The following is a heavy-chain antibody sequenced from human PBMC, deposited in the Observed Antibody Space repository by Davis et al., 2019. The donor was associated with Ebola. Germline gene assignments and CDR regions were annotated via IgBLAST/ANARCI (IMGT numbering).Heavy chain of an antibody. Sequence: ASVKVSCKASGYTFTSYYMHWVRQAPGQGLEWMGIINPSGGSTSYAQKFQGRVTMTRDTSTSTVYMELSSLRSEDTAVYSCASAGLQPQMPDYWGQGTLVTVSS. J-gene: IGHJ4*02. CDR2: INPSGGST. CDR1: GYTFTSYY. V-gene: IGHV1-46*01. D-gene: IGHD6-13*01. CDR3: ASAGLQPQMPDY.